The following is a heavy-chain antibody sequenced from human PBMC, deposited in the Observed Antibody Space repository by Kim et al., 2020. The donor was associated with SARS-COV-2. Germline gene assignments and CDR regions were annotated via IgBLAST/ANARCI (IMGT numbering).Heavy chain of an antibody. V-gene: IGHV3-33*03. CDR2: IWHDGSRT. D-gene: IGHD4-4*01. CDR1: GFSLSSYA. Sequence: GGSLRLSCQASGFSLSSYAMHWVRQAPGKGLEWVAVIWHDGSRTYYAASVRGRFTISRDKTRDTLSLQMDSLRAEDTAIYYCTKDRNTDGDYGMDVWGQG. J-gene: IGHJ6*02. CDR3: TKDRNTDGDYGMDV.